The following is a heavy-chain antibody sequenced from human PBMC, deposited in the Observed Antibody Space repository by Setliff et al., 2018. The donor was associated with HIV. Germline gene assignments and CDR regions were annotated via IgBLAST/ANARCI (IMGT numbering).Heavy chain of an antibody. CDR1: GGSISSYY. CDR3: VGEGGYSSGWYSTYYFDY. D-gene: IGHD6-19*01. Sequence: SETLSLTCTVSGGSISSYYWSWIRQPPGKGLEWIGYIYTSGSTNYNPSLKSRVTISVDTSKNQFSLKLSSVTAADTAVYYCVGEGGYSSGWYSTYYFDYWGQGTLVTVSS. V-gene: IGHV4-4*09. CDR2: IYTSGST. J-gene: IGHJ4*02.